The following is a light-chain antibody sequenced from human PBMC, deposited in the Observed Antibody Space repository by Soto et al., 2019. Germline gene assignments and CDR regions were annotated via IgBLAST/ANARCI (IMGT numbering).Light chain of an antibody. CDR2: TNN. CDR3: AAWDDSLNGHVV. V-gene: IGLV1-44*01. CDR1: SSNIGSNT. J-gene: IGLJ2*01. Sequence: QAVVTQPPSASGTPGQRVTISCSGSSSNIGSNTVNWYQQLPRTAPKLLIYTNNQRPSGVPDRFSGSKSGTSASLAISGLQSEDEADYYCAAWDDSLNGHVVFGGGTKVTVL.